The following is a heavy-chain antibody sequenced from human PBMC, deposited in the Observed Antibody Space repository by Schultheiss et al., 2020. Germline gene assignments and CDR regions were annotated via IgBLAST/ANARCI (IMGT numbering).Heavy chain of an antibody. CDR1: GGSISSYY. Sequence: SETLSLTCAVSGGSISSYYWSWIRQPPGKGLEWIGYIYYSGSTNYNPSLKSRVTISVDTSKNQFSLKLSSVTAADTAMYYCARHNSLRPFDPWGQGTLVTVSS. D-gene: IGHD2/OR15-2a*01. CDR3: ARHNSLRPFDP. J-gene: IGHJ5*02. V-gene: IGHV4-59*01. CDR2: IYYSGST.